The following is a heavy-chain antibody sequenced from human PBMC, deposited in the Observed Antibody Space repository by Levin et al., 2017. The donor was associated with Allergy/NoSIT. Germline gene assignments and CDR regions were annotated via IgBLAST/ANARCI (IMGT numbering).Heavy chain of an antibody. V-gene: IGHV3-7*01. CDR1: GFTFSSYW. CDR3: ARGLRYFDWLGPTFAFDI. Sequence: HSGGSLRLSCAASGFTFSSYWMSWVRQAPGKGLEWVANIQQDGSEKYYVDSVKGRFTISRDNAKNSLYLQMNSLRAEDTAVYYCARGLRYFDWLGPTFAFDIWGQGTMVTVS. D-gene: IGHD3-9*01. CDR2: IQQDGSEK. J-gene: IGHJ3*02.